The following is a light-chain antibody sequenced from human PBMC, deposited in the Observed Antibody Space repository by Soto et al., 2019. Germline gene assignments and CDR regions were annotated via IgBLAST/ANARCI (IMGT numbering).Light chain of an antibody. CDR2: EVS. CDR1: SSDVGGYNY. J-gene: IGLJ1*01. V-gene: IGLV2-14*03. CDR3: SSYTSTTTRV. Sequence: QSALAQPASVSGSPGQSITISCTGTSSDVGGYNYVSWYQQHPDKGPKLMIYEVSNRPSGVSNRFSGSKSGNTATLTISGLQAEDEADYYCSSYTSTTTRVFGTGTKVT.